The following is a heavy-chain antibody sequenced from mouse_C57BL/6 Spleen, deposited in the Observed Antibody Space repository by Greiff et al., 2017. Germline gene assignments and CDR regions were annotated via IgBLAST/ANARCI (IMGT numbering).Heavy chain of an antibody. CDR2: ISDGGSYT. CDR1: GFTFSSYA. J-gene: IGHJ1*03. V-gene: IGHV5-4*01. Sequence: EVQLVESGGGLVKPGGSLKLSCAASGFTFSSYAMSWVRQTPEKRLEWVATISDGGSYTYYPDNVKGRFTMSRDNAKNNLYLQLSHLKSEDTAMYYCARGGGDYGDGNWYFEVWGTGTTVTVSS. CDR3: ARGGGDYGDGNWYFEV. D-gene: IGHD2-4*01.